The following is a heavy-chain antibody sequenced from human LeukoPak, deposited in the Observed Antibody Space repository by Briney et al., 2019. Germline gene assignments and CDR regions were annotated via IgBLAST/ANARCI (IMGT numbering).Heavy chain of an antibody. Sequence: GGSLRLSCAASGFTFSSYGMHWVRQAPGKGLEWVAVISYDGSNKYYADSVKGRFTISRDNSKNTLYLQMNSLRAEDTAVYYCAKDYSLLGYCSSTSCSASGDDYWGQGTLVTVS. D-gene: IGHD2-2*01. CDR3: AKDYSLLGYCSSTSCSASGDDY. CDR2: ISYDGSNK. J-gene: IGHJ4*02. V-gene: IGHV3-30*18. CDR1: GFTFSSYG.